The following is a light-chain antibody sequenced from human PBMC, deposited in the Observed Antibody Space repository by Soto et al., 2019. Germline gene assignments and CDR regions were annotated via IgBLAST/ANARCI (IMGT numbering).Light chain of an antibody. CDR3: QQYRSYSWT. V-gene: IGKV1-5*03. CDR1: QSIDSW. J-gene: IGKJ1*01. CDR2: QAS. Sequence: DIQMTQSPSTLSASVGDRVTITCRASQSIDSWLAWYQQKPGRAPKLLIYQASSLESGVPSRFSGSGSGTEFTLNISSLQPDDFATYYCQQYRSYSWTFGQGSKVEIK.